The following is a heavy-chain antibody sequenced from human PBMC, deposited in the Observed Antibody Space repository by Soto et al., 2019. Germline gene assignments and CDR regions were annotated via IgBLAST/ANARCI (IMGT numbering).Heavy chain of an antibody. V-gene: IGHV1-8*01. CDR3: ARGVTAGVDY. CDR1: GYSFTSLD. D-gene: IGHD1-26*01. J-gene: IGHJ4*02. Sequence: QVPLVQSGAEVREPGASVKVSCKASGYSFTSLDINWVRQTTGQGLEWMGWMQPSSGRTGYAQKFQGRVTMTRDTSINTAYMELSSLTSDDTAFYYCARGVTAGVDYWGRGTLVTVSS. CDR2: MQPSSGRT.